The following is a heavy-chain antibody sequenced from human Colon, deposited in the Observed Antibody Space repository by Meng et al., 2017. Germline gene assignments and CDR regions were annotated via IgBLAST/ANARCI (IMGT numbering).Heavy chain of an antibody. Sequence: QVQVQESGQGLVKPSGTLSLTCAVSSGSISSSNWWSWVRQPPGKGLEWIGEISQSGTTYYNPSLKSRVTITGDWSKNQFSLNLNSVTAADTALYYCVRQGMTSYSWGYWGQGTLVTVSS. CDR2: ISQSGTT. V-gene: IGHV4-4*02. CDR3: VRQGMTSYSWGY. CDR1: SGSISSSNW. J-gene: IGHJ4*02. D-gene: IGHD3-9*01.